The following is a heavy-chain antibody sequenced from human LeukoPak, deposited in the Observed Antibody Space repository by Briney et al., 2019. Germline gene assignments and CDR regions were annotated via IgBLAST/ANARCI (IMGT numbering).Heavy chain of an antibody. J-gene: IGHJ4*02. CDR1: GYTFTSYY. CDR3: AREAATTMITLSSVY. D-gene: IGHD5-18*01. V-gene: IGHV1-46*01. CDR2: INPRGGTT. Sequence: ASVKVSCKSSGYTFTSYYMHWVRQAHGQGLEWMGIINPRGGTTGYAQKFQGRVTMTRDTSTSTVYMELSSLRSEDTAVYYCAREAATTMITLSSVYWGQGTLVTVSS.